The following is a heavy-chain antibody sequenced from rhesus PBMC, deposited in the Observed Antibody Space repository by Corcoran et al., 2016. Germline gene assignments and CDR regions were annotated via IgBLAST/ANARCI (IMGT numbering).Heavy chain of an antibody. J-gene: IGHJ4*01. CDR1: GGSISSSY. CDR2: IYGSDTST. CDR3: ARDVAAAGTGSPY. V-gene: IGHV4-169*02. Sequence: QLQLQESGPGLVKPSETLSVTCAVSGGSISSSYWSWIRQAPGKGLEWIGYIYGSDTSTNYNPSLKSRVPLSVDTSKNQLSLKLSSVTTADTAVYYCARDVAAAGTGSPYWGQGVLVTVSS. D-gene: IGHD6-25*01.